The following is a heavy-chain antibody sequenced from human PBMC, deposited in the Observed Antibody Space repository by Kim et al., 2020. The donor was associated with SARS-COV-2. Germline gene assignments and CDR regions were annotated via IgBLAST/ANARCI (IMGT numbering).Heavy chain of an antibody. Sequence: IHSGRTNYNPSLKRRVTRSLDTSKTQFSLKLSSVPAADTAVYYCARPFDYWGQGTLVTVSS. V-gene: IGHV4-34*12. CDR2: IHSGRT. J-gene: IGHJ4*02. CDR3: ARPFDY.